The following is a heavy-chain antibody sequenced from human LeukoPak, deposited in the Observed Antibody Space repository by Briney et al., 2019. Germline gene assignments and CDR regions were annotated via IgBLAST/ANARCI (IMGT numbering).Heavy chain of an antibody. D-gene: IGHD3-10*01. CDR3: AKSGSYYGSTSG. Sequence: PSETLSLTCTVSGGSINSGGYYWSWIRQHPGKGLEWIGYSYYSGSTNYDPSLKSRVSISLDTSKNQFSLKLTSVTAADTAVYYCAKSGSYYGSTSGWGQGTLVTVSS. J-gene: IGHJ4*02. CDR1: GGSINSGGYY. CDR2: SYYSGST. V-gene: IGHV4-31*02.